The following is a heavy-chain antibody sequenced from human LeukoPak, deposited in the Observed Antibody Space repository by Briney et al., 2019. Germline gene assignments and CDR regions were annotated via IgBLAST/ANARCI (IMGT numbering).Heavy chain of an antibody. CDR2: ISAGGGTT. CDR3: AKGIYYVSGSYPYYLDY. CDR1: AFTFSSYA. Sequence: PGGSLRLSCAASAFTFSSYAMTWVRQAPGKGLEWVSAISAGGGTTYYADSVKGRFTISRDNSKNTLSLQMNSLRAEDTAVYYCAKGIYYVSGSYPYYLDYWGQGTLVTVSS. V-gene: IGHV3-23*01. J-gene: IGHJ4*02. D-gene: IGHD3-10*01.